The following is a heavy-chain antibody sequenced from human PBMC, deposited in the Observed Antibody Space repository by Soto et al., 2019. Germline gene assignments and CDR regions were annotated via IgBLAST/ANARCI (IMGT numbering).Heavy chain of an antibody. CDR2: IYYSGST. V-gene: IGHV4-31*03. D-gene: IGHD3-16*01. CDR1: GGSISSGGYY. CDR3: ARAWGGYFDF. J-gene: IGHJ4*02. Sequence: QVQLQESGPGLVKPSQTLSLTCTVSGGSISSGGYYWSWIRQHPGKGLECIGYIYYSGSTYYNPSLXSXVXIXXDTSKNQFSLKLSSVTAADTAVYYCARAWGGYFDFWGQGTLVTVSS.